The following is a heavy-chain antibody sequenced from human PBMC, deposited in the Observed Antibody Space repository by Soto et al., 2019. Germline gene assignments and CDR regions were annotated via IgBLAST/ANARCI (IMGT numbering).Heavy chain of an antibody. CDR2: IYYSGST. D-gene: IGHD3-10*01. CDR1: GGSISSGGYY. Sequence: QVQLQESGPGLVKPSQTLSLTCTVSGGSISSGGYYWSWIRQHPGKGLEWIGYIYYSGSTYYNPSLKIRVTISVDTSKNQFSLKLSSVTAADTAVYYCARLTSTYYYGSGSYPTPDAFDIWGQGTMVTVSS. CDR3: ARLTSTYYYGSGSYPTPDAFDI. V-gene: IGHV4-31*03. J-gene: IGHJ3*02.